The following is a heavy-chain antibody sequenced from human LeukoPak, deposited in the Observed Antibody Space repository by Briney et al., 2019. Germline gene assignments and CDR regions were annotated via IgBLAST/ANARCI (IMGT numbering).Heavy chain of an antibody. V-gene: IGHV3-30-3*01. J-gene: IGHJ4*02. CDR1: GFTFSSYA. CDR3: ARDPLNRRWGSFYFDY. D-gene: IGHD1-14*01. CDR2: ISYDGGNE. Sequence: PGRSLRLSCAASGFTFSSYAMHWVRQAPGKGLEWVAVISYDGGNESYEDSVKGRFTISRDNSRSTLYLQMSSLRGDDTAVYYCARDPLNRRWGSFYFDYWGLGTLVTVSS.